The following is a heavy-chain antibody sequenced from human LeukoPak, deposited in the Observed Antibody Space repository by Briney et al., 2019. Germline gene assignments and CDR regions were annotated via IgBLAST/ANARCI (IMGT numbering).Heavy chain of an antibody. CDR1: GGSFSDYY. CDR3: ASFRWAIGFEN. CDR2: ISHSGIT. J-gene: IGHJ4*02. D-gene: IGHD3-22*01. V-gene: IGHV4-34*01. Sequence: PSETLSLTCAVYGGSFSDYYWSCIRQPPGKGLEWIGEISHSGITKYNPSLKSRVTISVDTSKNKFSLKLNSVTAADTAVYYCASFRWAIGFENWGQGTLVTVSS.